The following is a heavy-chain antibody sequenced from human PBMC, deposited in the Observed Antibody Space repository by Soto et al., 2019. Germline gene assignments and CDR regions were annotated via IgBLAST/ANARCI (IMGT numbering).Heavy chain of an antibody. CDR2: IIPIFGTA. CDR1: GGTFSSYA. Sequence: QVQLVQSGAEVKKPGSSVKVSCKASGGTFSSYAISWVRQAPGQGLEWMGGIIPIFGTANYAQKFQGRVTTTEDKSTSTAYMELSSRRSEDTAVYYCAGGGVAARGGVTTYYYYGMDVWGQGTTVTVSS. J-gene: IGHJ6*02. D-gene: IGHD6-6*01. V-gene: IGHV1-69*06. CDR3: AGGGVAARGGVTTYYYYGMDV.